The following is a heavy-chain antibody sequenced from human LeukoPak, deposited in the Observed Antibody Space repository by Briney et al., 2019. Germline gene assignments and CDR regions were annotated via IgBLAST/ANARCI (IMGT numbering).Heavy chain of an antibody. CDR1: GYTFTGYY. D-gene: IGHD3-3*01. Sequence: ASVTVSCKASGYTFTGYYMHWVRQAPGQGLEWMGWINPNSGGTNYAQKFQGWVTMTRDTSISTAYMELSRPRSDDTAVYYCARGDYDFWSGHSIFDYWGQGTLVTVSS. V-gene: IGHV1-2*04. J-gene: IGHJ4*02. CDR2: INPNSGGT. CDR3: ARGDYDFWSGHSIFDY.